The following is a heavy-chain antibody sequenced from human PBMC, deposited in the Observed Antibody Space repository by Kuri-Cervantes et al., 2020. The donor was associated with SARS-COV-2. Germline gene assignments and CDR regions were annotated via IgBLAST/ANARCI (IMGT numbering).Heavy chain of an antibody. V-gene: IGHV4-39*07. CDR2: IYYSGST. J-gene: IGHJ5*02. CDR3: ARGARDYNNWFDP. D-gene: IGHD4-11*01. Sequence: ESLKISCTVSGGSISSSSYYWGWIRQPPGKGLEWIGSIYYSGSTYYNPSLKSRVTISVDTSKNQFSLKLSSVTAADTAVYYCARGARDYNNWFDPWGRGTLVTVSS. CDR1: GGSISSSSYY.